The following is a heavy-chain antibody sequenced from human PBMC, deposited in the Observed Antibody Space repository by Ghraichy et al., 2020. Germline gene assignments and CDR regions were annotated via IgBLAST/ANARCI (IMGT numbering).Heavy chain of an antibody. D-gene: IGHD5-18*01. CDR2: ITSNGGST. J-gene: IGHJ4*02. Sequence: ETLSLTCAASGFSFSSYSMHWVRQAPGKGMEYVSTITSNGGSTSYANSVKGRFTISRDNFKNTVYLQMGSLRLEDMAVYYCARRSGSTYGPYDSWGQGTLVTVSS. CDR1: GFSFSSYS. CDR3: ARRSGSTYGPYDS. V-gene: IGHV3-64*01.